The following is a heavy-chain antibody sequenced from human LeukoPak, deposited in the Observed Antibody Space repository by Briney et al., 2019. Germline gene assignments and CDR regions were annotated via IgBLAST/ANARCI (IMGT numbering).Heavy chain of an antibody. CDR2: MNPNSGNT. CDR1: GYTFTSYD. V-gene: IGHV1-8*01. D-gene: IGHD3-22*01. Sequence: GASVKVSCKASGYTFTSYDINWVRQATGQGLEWMGWMNPNSGNTGYAQKFQGRVTMTRNTSISTAYMELSSLRSEDTAVYYCARGLGYLRYYYDSSGYYSGVSDYWGQGTLVTVSS. J-gene: IGHJ4*02. CDR3: ARGLGYLRYYYDSSGYYSGVSDY.